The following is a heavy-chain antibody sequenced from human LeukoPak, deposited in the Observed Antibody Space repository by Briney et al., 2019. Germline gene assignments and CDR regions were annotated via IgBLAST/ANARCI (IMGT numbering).Heavy chain of an antibody. V-gene: IGHV3-73*01. D-gene: IGHD5-12*01. CDR3: TRGDDIVAVFDY. CDR1: GFTFSGSA. CDR2: IRCKANTYAP. Sequence: GGSLRLSCAVSGFTFSGSAMHWVRQASGQAVEWVGRIRCKANTYAPAYAASAKVRFTISRDDSKNTAYLQMNSLKTEDAAVYYCTRGDDIVAVFDYWGQGTLVTVSS. J-gene: IGHJ4*02.